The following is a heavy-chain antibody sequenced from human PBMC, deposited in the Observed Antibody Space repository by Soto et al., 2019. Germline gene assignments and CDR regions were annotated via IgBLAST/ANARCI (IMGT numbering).Heavy chain of an antibody. J-gene: IGHJ5*02. CDR2: ISAYNGNT. CDR1: GYTFTSYG. Sequence: ASVKVSCKAPGYTFTSYGISWVRQAPGQGLEWMGWISAYNGNTNYAQKLQGRVTMTTDTSTSTAYMELRSLRSDDTAVYYCARARAGSGWYNWFDPWGQGTLVTVSS. CDR3: ARARAGSGWYNWFDP. D-gene: IGHD6-19*01. V-gene: IGHV1-18*01.